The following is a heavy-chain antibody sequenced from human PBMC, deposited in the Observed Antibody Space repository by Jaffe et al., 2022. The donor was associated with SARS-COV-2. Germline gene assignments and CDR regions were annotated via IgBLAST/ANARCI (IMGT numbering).Heavy chain of an antibody. CDR1: GFTFSSYS. D-gene: IGHD3-10*01. CDR2: ITGRGGII. Sequence: EVELVESGGGLVQPGGSLRLSCAASGFTFSSYSMNWVRQAPGKGLEWISYITGRGGIIYYADSVRGRFTISRDNAKNSLFLQMNSLRDEDTAVYYCARDRGRDAYTIPDYWGQGTLVAVSS. CDR3: ARDRGRDAYTIPDY. J-gene: IGHJ4*02. V-gene: IGHV3-48*02.